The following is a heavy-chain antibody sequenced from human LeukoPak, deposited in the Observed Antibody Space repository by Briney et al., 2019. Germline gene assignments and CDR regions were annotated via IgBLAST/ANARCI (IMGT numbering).Heavy chain of an antibody. J-gene: IGHJ4*02. CDR3: AKGGYDYVWGSYPLVPSDY. Sequence: GGSLRLSCAASGFTFSSYAMSWVRQAPGKGLEWVSAISGSGGSTYYADSVKGRFTISRDNSKNTLYLQMNSLRAEDTAVYYCAKGGYDYVWGSYPLVPSDYWGQGTLVTVSS. V-gene: IGHV3-23*01. CDR2: ISGSGGST. CDR1: GFTFSSYA. D-gene: IGHD3-16*02.